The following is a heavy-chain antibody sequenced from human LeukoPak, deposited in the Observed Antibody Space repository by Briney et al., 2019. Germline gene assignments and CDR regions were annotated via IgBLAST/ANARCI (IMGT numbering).Heavy chain of an antibody. D-gene: IGHD1-26*01. V-gene: IGHV3-21*06. J-gene: IGHJ3*01. Sequence: PGGSLRLSCRVSGFTFNSYSMNWVRQAPGKGLEWVASILGSGTEVFYADSLKGRFTISRDNSENSLFLQMNSLRVEDTAVYYCAKVQSDIVGAVFFAFDVWGQGTLVTVSS. CDR3: AKVQSDIVGAVFFAFDV. CDR1: GFTFNSYS. CDR2: ILGSGTEV.